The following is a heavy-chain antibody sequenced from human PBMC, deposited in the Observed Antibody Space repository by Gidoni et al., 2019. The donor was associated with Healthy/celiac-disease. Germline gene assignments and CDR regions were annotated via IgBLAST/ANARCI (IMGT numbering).Heavy chain of an antibody. J-gene: IGHJ3*02. CDR2: IKGESDGGTT. CDR3: TTVSYDFWSGYSTGAFDI. V-gene: IGHV3-15*01. CDR1: GFTFNTAW. Sequence: EVQLVESGGGLVQPGGSLRLSCAASGFTFNTAWIAWVRQVPGKGLEWVGRIKGESDGGTTDYAAPVKGRFTIPRDDSKNTLYLQMNSLKTEDTAVYHCTTVSYDFWSGYSTGAFDIWGQGTMVTVSS. D-gene: IGHD3-3*01.